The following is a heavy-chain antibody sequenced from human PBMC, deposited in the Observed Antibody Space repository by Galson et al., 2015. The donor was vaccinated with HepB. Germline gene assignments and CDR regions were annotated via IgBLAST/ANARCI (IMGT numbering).Heavy chain of an antibody. J-gene: IGHJ4*02. D-gene: IGHD5-18*01. CDR1: GGSISGYY. V-gene: IGHV4-59*01. CDR2: IYYSGYTT. CDR3: AGAAGDSSTYANDY. Sequence: QVQLQESGPGLVKPSETLSLTCTVSGGSISGYYWSWVRQPPGKGLEWIGYIYYSGYTTNYNPSLKGRVTFSVDTSTNQFSLKVNPVTAADTAVYYCAGAAGDSSTYANDYWGQGALVTVSS.